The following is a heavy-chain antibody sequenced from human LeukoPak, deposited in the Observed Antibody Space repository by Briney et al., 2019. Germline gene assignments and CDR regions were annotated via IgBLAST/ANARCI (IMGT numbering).Heavy chain of an antibody. CDR1: GGTFSGYY. CDR3: ATQFPENWFDP. J-gene: IGHJ5*02. Sequence: SETLSLTCAVYGGTFSGYYWSWIRHPPGKGLEWIGEINHSGSTNYNPSLKSRATISVDTSKNQFSLKLSSVTAAETAVYYCATQFPENWFDPWGQGTLVTVSS. V-gene: IGHV4-34*08. CDR2: INHSGST.